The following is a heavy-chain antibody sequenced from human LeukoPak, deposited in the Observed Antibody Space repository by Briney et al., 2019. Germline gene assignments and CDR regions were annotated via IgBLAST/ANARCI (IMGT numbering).Heavy chain of an antibody. CDR1: GFTFSSYS. D-gene: IGHD1-1*01. J-gene: IGHJ6*03. Sequence: PGGSLRLSCAASGFTFSSYSMNWVRQAPGKGLEWVSYISSSSSTIYYADSVKGRFTISRDNSKNTLYLQMNSLRVEDTAVYYCARGGPQTGTTWYMDVWGKGTTVTVSS. CDR2: ISSSSSTI. V-gene: IGHV3-48*01. CDR3: ARGGPQTGTTWYMDV.